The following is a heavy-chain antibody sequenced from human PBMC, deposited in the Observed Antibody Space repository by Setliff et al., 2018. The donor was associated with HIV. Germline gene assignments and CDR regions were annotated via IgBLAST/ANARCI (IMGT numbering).Heavy chain of an antibody. V-gene: IGHV1-2*02. CDR3: ARGRTYDSSIYFGNWFDP. J-gene: IGHJ5*02. D-gene: IGHD3-22*01. CDR2: INPNSGAT. Sequence: ASVKVSCKASGGTFSGYYLHWMRRAPGQGLEWMGWINPNSGATNYAQSFQGRVAVTRDTSISTAYMELRRVRSDDTAVYFCARGRTYDSSIYFGNWFDPWGQGTLVTVSS. CDR1: GGTFSGYY.